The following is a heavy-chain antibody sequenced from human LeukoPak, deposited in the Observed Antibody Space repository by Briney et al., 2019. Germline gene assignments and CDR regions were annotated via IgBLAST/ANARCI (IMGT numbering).Heavy chain of an antibody. CDR2: ISWNSGSI. V-gene: IGHV3-9*01. CDR1: GFTFDDYA. J-gene: IGHJ4*02. D-gene: IGHD6-13*01. CDR3: AKVSSSWYAFGY. Sequence: PGGSLRLSCAASGFTFDDYAMHWVRQAPGKGLEWVSGISWNSGSIGYADSVKGRFTISRDNAKNSLYLQMNSLRAEDTALYYCAKVSSSWYAFGYWGQGTLVTVSS.